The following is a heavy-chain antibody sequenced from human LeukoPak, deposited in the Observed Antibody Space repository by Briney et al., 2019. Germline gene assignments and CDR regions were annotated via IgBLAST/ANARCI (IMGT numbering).Heavy chain of an antibody. V-gene: IGHV4-39*07. D-gene: IGHD3-22*01. J-gene: IGHJ4*02. CDR1: GGSISSSDYD. CDR2: IYYSVTT. Sequence: SETLSLTCTVSGGSISSSDYDWGWLRQPPGKGLEWIGSIYYSVTTYYNPSLKSRVTISVDTSKNQFSLKLSSVTAADTAVYYCARSYLYDSSGYKYWGQGTLVTVSS. CDR3: ARSYLYDSSGYKY.